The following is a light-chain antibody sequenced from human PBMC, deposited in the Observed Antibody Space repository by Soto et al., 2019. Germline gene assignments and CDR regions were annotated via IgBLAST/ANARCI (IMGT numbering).Light chain of an antibody. J-gene: IGKJ1*01. Sequence: ENVLSQSPVTLSLSPGEIATLSCSASQSVSSSHLAWYQQKPGQAPRLLMYGASSRATGIPDRFSGGGSGADFTLTISRLEPEDFGVYYCQKYHNSILMFGQGTKVDIK. CDR2: GAS. V-gene: IGKV3-20*01. CDR3: QKYHNSILM. CDR1: QSVSSSH.